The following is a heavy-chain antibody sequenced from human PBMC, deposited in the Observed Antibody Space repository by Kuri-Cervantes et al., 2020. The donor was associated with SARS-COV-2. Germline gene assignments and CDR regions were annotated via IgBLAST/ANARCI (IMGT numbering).Heavy chain of an antibody. CDR2: ITRSSVYI. D-gene: IGHD4-17*01. J-gene: IGHJ4*02. Sequence: GESLKISCAASGFTFSNAWMSWVRQAPGKGLEWVSSITRSSVYISYADSLKGRFTISRDNAKNSLYLQMNSLRAEDTAVYYCARSPGDGDYDPFDYWGQGTLVTVSS. CDR1: GFTFSNAW. V-gene: IGHV3-21*01. CDR3: ARSPGDGDYDPFDY.